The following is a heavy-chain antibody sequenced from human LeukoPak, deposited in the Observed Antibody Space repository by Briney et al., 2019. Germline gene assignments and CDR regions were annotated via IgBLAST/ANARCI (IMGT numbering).Heavy chain of an antibody. CDR1: GGSINSGSYY. Sequence: PSETLSLTCTVSGGSINSGSYYWSWTRQPPGKGLEWIGGIYYSGSTYYNPSLKSRVTISVDTSKNQFSLKLSSVTAADTAVYYCARAPQETTIVVVPAAMLRYNWFDPWGQGTLVTVSS. CDR3: ARAPQETTIVVVPAAMLRYNWFDP. CDR2: IYYSGST. D-gene: IGHD2-2*01. V-gene: IGHV4-39*07. J-gene: IGHJ5*02.